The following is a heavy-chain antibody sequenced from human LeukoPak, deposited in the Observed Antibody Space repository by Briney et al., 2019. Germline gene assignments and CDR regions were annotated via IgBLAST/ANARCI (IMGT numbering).Heavy chain of an antibody. CDR2: IYHSGST. CDR3: ARGLGNNWFDP. V-gene: IGHV4-30-2*01. CDR1: GGSISSGGYS. J-gene: IGHJ5*02. D-gene: IGHD1-26*01. Sequence: SETQSLTCAVSGGSISSGGYSWSWIRQPPGKGLEWIGYIYHSGSTYYNPSLKSRVTISVDRSKNQFSLKLSSVTAADTAVYYCARGLGNNWFDPWGQGTLVTVSS.